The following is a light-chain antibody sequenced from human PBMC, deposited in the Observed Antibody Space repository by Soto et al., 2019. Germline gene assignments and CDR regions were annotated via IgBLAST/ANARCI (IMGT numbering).Light chain of an antibody. Sequence: DIPISQYKSSVSASVGDGVTITCRASPGVASWLAWYQQKQGKDPKLLIYAAYNLQSGVPSRFSGSGSGTDFTLTISILQAEDFVSDYCQLAKFLLLTFGGGANLDIK. J-gene: IGKJ4*01. V-gene: IGKV1-12*01. CDR2: AAY. CDR3: QLAKFLLLT. CDR1: PGVASW.